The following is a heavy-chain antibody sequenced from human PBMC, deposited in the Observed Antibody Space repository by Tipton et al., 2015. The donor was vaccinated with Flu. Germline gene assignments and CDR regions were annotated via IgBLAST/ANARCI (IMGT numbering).Heavy chain of an antibody. CDR3: ARDGAGYNGAFDM. D-gene: IGHD5-24*01. V-gene: IGHV1-2*02. CDR2: INTNDNGT. Sequence: QLVQSGAEVKKPGESLKISCKGSGYTFTAHYMHWVRQAPGQGLEWMGWINTNDNGTRYPQKFQGRVTMTRDTSISTVYMELSRLSSDDTAVYYCARDGAGYNGAFDMWGLGTVVTVSS. CDR1: GYTFTAHY. J-gene: IGHJ3*02.